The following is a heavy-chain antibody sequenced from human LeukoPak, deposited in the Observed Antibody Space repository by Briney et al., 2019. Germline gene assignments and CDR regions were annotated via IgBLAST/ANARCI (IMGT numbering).Heavy chain of an antibody. V-gene: IGHV3-30*02. CDR1: GFTFSSYA. Sequence: GGTLRLSCAASGFTFSSYAMHWVRQAPGKGLEWVTFIRYDGNNKYYADSVKGRFTISRDNSKNTLYLEMNSLRPEDTAVYYCAKKWSGDYDSSGINDAFDIWGQGTMVTVSS. CDR3: AKKWSGDYDSSGINDAFDI. CDR2: IRYDGNNK. J-gene: IGHJ3*02. D-gene: IGHD3-22*01.